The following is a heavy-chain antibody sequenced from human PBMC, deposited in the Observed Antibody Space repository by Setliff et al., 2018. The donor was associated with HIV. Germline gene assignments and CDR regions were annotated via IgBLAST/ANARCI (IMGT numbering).Heavy chain of an antibody. CDR2: INTETGNP. V-gene: IGHV7-4-1*02. CDR1: GYTFTSYE. Sequence: ASVKVSCKASGYTFTSYEINWVRQATGQGFEWMGWINTETGNPMYAQGFRGRFVFSLDTSVSTTYLQINSLKAEDTAMYYCARVGSYWSTFDYWGQGALVTVSS. D-gene: IGHD1-26*01. CDR3: ARVGSYWSTFDY. J-gene: IGHJ4*02.